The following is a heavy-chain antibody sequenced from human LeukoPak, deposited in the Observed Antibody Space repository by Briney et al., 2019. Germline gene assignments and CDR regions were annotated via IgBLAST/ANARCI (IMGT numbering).Heavy chain of an antibody. Sequence: GGSLRLSCAASGFTFSSNYMTWVRQAPGKGPQWVSIIYSDGSTDYADSVKGRFTISSDNSKNTLYLQMNSLRVEDTAVYYCARDIGGLDIWGQGTTVTVSS. CDR2: IYSDGST. V-gene: IGHV3-53*01. CDR3: ARDIGGLDI. CDR1: GFTFSSNY. J-gene: IGHJ6*02. D-gene: IGHD3-16*02.